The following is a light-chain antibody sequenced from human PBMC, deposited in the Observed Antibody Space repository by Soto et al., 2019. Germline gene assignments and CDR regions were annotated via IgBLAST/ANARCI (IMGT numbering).Light chain of an antibody. CDR2: AAS. CDR3: QQSYDMPWT. J-gene: IGKJ1*01. V-gene: IGKV1-8*01. CDR1: QGISSY. Sequence: AIRMTQSPSSFSASTGDRVTITCRASQGISSYLAWYQQKPGKAPKLLIYAASTLQSGVPSRFSGSGSGTDFTLTISCLQSEDFATYYCQQSYDMPWTFGQGTKVDIK.